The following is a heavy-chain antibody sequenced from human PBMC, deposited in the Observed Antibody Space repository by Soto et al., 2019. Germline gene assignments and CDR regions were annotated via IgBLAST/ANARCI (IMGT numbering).Heavy chain of an antibody. CDR3: AKVKVVVTLDAFDI. J-gene: IGHJ3*02. D-gene: IGHD3-22*01. Sequence: GGSLRLSCAASGFTFSDYYMRWIRQAPGKGLEWVSYISSSGSTKYYADSVKGRFTISRDNAKNSLYLQMNSLRAEDTAVYYCAKVKVVVTLDAFDIWGQGTMVTVSS. V-gene: IGHV3-11*01. CDR2: ISSSGSTK. CDR1: GFTFSDYY.